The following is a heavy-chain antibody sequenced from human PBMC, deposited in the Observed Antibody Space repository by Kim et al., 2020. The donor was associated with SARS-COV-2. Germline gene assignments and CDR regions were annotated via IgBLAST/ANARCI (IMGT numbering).Heavy chain of an antibody. CDR2: IYYSGST. CDR1: GGSISSSSYY. D-gene: IGHD3-10*01. Sequence: SETLSLTCTVSGGSISSSSYYWGWIRQPPGKGLEWIGNIYYSGSTYYNPSLKSRVTISVDTSKNQFSLKLSSVTAADTAVYYCTRLMVNSGEVYWGQGTLVTVSS. CDR3: TRLMVNSGEVY. V-gene: IGHV4-39*01. J-gene: IGHJ4*02.